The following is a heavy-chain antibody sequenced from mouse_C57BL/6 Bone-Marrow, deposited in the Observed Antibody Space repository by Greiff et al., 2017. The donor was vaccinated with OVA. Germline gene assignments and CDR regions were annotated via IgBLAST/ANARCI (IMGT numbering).Heavy chain of an antibody. J-gene: IGHJ2*01. CDR1: GYTFTSYS. Sequence: VQLQQSGAELARPGASVKMSCKASGYTFTSYSMHWVKQRPGQGLEWIGYINPSSGYTKYNQKFKDKATLTADKSSSTAYMQLSSLTSEYSAVYYYERSDSSGSYFDYWGQGTTLTVSS. CDR2: INPSSGYT. V-gene: IGHV1-4*01. CDR3: ERSDSSGSYFDY. D-gene: IGHD3-2*02.